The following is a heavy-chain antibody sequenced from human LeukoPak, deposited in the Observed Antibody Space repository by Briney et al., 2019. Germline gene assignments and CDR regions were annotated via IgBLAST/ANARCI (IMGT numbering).Heavy chain of an antibody. J-gene: IGHJ6*02. CDR1: GFTFSSYA. Sequence: GGSLRLSCAASGFTFSSYAMSWVRQAPGKGLEWVSVIYSGGSTYYADSVKGRFTISRDNSKNTLYLQMNSLRAEDTAVYYCARDFPYRSFYYYGMDVWGQGTTVTVSS. CDR3: ARDFPYRSFYYYGMDV. V-gene: IGHV3-66*01. D-gene: IGHD3-16*02. CDR2: IYSGGST.